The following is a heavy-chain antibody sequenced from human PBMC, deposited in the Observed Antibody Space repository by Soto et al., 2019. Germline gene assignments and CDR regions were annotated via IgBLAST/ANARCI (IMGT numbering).Heavy chain of an antibody. J-gene: IGHJ5*02. CDR3: ARGLKGIAAAGTNWFDP. Sequence: PGGSLRLSCAASGFTFSSYEMNWVRQAPGKGLEWVSYISSSGSTIYYADSVKGRFTISRDNAKNSLYLQMNSLRAEDTAVYYCARGLKGIAAAGTNWFDPWGQGTLVTLSS. CDR1: GFTFSSYE. D-gene: IGHD6-13*01. CDR2: ISSSGSTI. V-gene: IGHV3-48*03.